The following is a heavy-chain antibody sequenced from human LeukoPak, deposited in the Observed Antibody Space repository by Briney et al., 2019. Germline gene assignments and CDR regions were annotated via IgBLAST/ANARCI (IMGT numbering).Heavy chain of an antibody. V-gene: IGHV4-34*01. CDR1: GGSFNGYY. D-gene: IGHD3-3*01. CDR3: ARVGRNYDFWSGYLYYFGY. Sequence: SETLSLTCAVYGGSFNGYYWSWIRQPPGKGLEWIGEINHSGSTNYNPSLKSRVTISVDTSKNQFSLKLSSVTAADTAVYYCARVGRNYDFWSGYLYYFGYWGQGTLVTVSS. CDR2: INHSGST. J-gene: IGHJ4*02.